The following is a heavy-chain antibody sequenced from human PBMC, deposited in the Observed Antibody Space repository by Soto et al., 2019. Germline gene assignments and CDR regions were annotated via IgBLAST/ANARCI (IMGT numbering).Heavy chain of an antibody. CDR3: ARAPLGVRYMDV. CDR1: GFTFSSYD. CDR2: IGTAGDT. D-gene: IGHD1-26*01. V-gene: IGHV3-13*01. J-gene: IGHJ6*03. Sequence: EVQLVESGGGLVQPGGSLRLSCAASGFTFSSYDMHWVRQATGKGLEWVSAIGTAGDTYYPGSVKGRFTISRENAKNSLYLHMNSLRAGDTAVYYCARAPLGVRYMDVWGKGTTVTVSS.